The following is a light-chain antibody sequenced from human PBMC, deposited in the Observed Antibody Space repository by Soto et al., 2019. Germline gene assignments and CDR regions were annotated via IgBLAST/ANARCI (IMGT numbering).Light chain of an antibody. J-gene: IGLJ2*01. CDR1: SSNIGSNT. CDR3: AAWDDSLNGV. CDR2: SNN. V-gene: IGLV1-44*01. Sequence: QSVLTQPPSASGTPGQRVTISCSGSSSNIGSNTVNWYQQLPGTAPKLLIYSNNQRPSGVPDRFSGSKSGTSASLAISGLQSEDEGDYYCAAWDDSLNGVFGGGTKLTVL.